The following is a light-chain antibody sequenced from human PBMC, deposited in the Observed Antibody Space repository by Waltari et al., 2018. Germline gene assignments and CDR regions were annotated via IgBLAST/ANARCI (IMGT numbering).Light chain of an antibody. J-gene: IGLJ3*02. V-gene: IGLV2-14*03. Sequence: QSALTQPASVSGSPGQSITISCTGTSSDVGGYNVVAWYQQHPGKAPKVLIYDVSNRPSGVSNRFSGSKSGNTASLTISGLQAEDEADYYCSSYTNSNTWVFGGGTKLTVL. CDR3: SSYTNSNTWV. CDR2: DVS. CDR1: SSDVGGYNV.